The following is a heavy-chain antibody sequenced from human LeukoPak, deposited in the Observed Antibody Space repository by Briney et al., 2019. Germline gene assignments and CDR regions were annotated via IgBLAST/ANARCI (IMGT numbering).Heavy chain of an antibody. CDR2: INANVSST. CDR1: GITFSGHS. V-gene: IGHV3-74*03. J-gene: IGHJ5*02. Sequence: PGRSLRLSSAPSGITFSGHSMHWVRQTPRKGVLWVSRINANVSSTAYAASVKGRFTISRDNAKNTVYLQMNSLRVDDTAVYYCARRELEPSTHPVDPWGQGTLVTVSS. D-gene: IGHD1-7*01. CDR3: ARRELEPSTHPVDP.